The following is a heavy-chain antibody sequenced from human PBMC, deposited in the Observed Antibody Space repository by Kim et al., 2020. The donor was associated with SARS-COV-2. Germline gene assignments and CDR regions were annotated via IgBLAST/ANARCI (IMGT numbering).Heavy chain of an antibody. D-gene: IGHD5-12*01. CDR2: ISGSGGST. V-gene: IGHV3-23*01. CDR1: GFTFSSYA. CDR3: AKGPAGWLRFGVDWFDP. J-gene: IGHJ5*02. Sequence: GGPLRLSCAASGFTFSSYAMSWVRQAPGKGLEWVSAISGSGGSTYYADSVKGRFTISGDNSKNTLYLQMNSLRAEDTAVYYCAKGPAGWLRFGVDWFDPWGQGTLVTVSS.